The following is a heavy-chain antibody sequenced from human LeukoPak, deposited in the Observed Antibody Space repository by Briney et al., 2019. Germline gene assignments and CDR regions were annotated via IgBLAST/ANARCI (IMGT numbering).Heavy chain of an antibody. CDR1: GFTFSSCG. CDR3: AKDRVTAAGYYFDY. V-gene: IGHV3-7*01. D-gene: IGHD6-13*01. Sequence: GGSLRLSCAASGFTFSSCGMNWVRQAPGKGLEWVANIKQDGSDKYYVDSVKGRFTISRDNAENSLYLQMNSLRAEDTAVYYCAKDRVTAAGYYFDYWGQGTLVTVSS. J-gene: IGHJ4*02. CDR2: IKQDGSDK.